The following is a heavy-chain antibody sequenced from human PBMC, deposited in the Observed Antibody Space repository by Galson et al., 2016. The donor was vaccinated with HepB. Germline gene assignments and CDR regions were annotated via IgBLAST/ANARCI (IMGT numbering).Heavy chain of an antibody. CDR1: GFTVSDYA. CDR2: IWFDGRII. J-gene: IGHJ6*03. D-gene: IGHD2-15*01. CDR3: AREGKGGRVDYYYYYYMDV. Sequence: SLRLSCAASGFTVSDYAMHWARQAPGKGLEWVTVIWFDGRIIYYAESVKGRFTISRDNSKGTLYLQMNSLSAEDTAVYYCAREGKGGRVDYYYYYYMDVWGKGTTVTVSS. V-gene: IGHV3-33*01.